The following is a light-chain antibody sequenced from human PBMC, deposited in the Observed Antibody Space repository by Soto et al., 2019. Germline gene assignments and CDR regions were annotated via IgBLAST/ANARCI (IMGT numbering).Light chain of an antibody. V-gene: IGKV3-15*01. CDR1: QSVSSK. CDR3: QQFNNWPRT. Sequence: EIVLTRSPGTLALSPGERATLACRASQSVSSKLAWYQQKPGQAPRLLIYDASTRATCIPARFSGSGSGTEFTLTISSLQSEDFAVYYCQQFNNWPRTFGQGTKVDIK. J-gene: IGKJ1*01. CDR2: DAS.